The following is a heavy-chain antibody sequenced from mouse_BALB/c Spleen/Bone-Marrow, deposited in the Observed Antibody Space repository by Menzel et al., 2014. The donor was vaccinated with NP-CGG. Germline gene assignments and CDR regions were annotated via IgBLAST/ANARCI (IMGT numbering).Heavy chain of an antibody. J-gene: IGHJ1*01. Sequence: EVKLVESGGGLVQPGGSLGLSCAPSGFTFTDYYMSWVRQPPGKALEWLGFIRNKANGYTTEYSASVKGRFTISRDNSQSILYLQMNILRTEDSATYYCARDRNYDIHWYFDVWGAGATVTVSS. CDR1: GFTFTDYY. V-gene: IGHV7-3*02. CDR3: ARDRNYDIHWYFDV. D-gene: IGHD1-1*01. CDR2: IRNKANGYTT.